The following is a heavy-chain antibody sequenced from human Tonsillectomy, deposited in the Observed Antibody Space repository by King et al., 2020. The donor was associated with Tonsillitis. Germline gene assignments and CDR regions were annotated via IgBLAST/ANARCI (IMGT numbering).Heavy chain of an antibody. CDR3: ARHGTARLRARDWFDP. Sequence: VQLVQSGAEVKKPGESLKISCKGSGYSFTSYWIGWVRQMPGKGLEWKGIIYPGDSDTRYSPSFQGQVTISADKSISTAYLQWSSLKASDTAMYYCARHGTARLRARDWFDPWGQGTLVTVSS. J-gene: IGHJ5*02. CDR2: IYPGDSDT. D-gene: IGHD6-6*01. CDR1: GYSFTSYW. V-gene: IGHV5-51*01.